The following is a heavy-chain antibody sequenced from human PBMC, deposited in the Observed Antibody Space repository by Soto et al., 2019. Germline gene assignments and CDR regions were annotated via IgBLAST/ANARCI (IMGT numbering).Heavy chain of an antibody. CDR3: ACSLGYCSSTSCYPLDYYYYGMDV. Sequence: ASVKVSCKASGYTFTGYYMHWVRQAPGQGLEWMGWINPNSGGTNYAQKFQGRVTMTRDTSISTAYMELSRLRSDDTAVYYCACSLGYCSSTSCYPLDYYYYGMDVWGQ. CDR2: INPNSGGT. J-gene: IGHJ6*02. D-gene: IGHD2-2*01. CDR1: GYTFTGYY. V-gene: IGHV1-2*02.